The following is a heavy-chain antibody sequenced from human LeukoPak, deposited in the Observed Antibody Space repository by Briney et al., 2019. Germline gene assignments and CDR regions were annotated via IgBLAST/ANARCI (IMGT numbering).Heavy chain of an antibody. CDR3: AMYYDILTGYFPNY. CDR1: GYTFTGYY. V-gene: IGHV1-2*02. CDR2: INPNSGGT. Sequence: GASVTVSCKASGYTFTGYYMHWVRQAPGQGLEWMGWINPNSGGTNYAQKFQGRVTMTRDTSISTAYMELSRLRSDDTAVYYCAMYYDILTGYFPNYWGQGTLVTVSS. D-gene: IGHD3-9*01. J-gene: IGHJ4*02.